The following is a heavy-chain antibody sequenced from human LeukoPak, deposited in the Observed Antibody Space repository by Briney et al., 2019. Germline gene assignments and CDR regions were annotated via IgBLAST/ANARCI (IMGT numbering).Heavy chain of an antibody. J-gene: IGHJ4*02. V-gene: IGHV4-39*07. CDR3: AREIVRRKLGFSFGQYYFDY. Sequence: SETLSLTCTVSGGSISSSSYYWGWIRQPPGKGLEWIGSIYYSGSTYYNPSLKSRVTISVDTSKNQFSLKLSSVTAADTAVYYCAREIVRRKLGFSFGQYYFDYWGQGTLVTVSS. CDR2: IYYSGST. D-gene: IGHD2/OR15-2a*01. CDR1: GGSISSSSYY.